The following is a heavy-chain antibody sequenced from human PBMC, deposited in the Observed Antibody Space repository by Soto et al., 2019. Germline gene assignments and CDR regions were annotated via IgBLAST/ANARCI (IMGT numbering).Heavy chain of an antibody. J-gene: IGHJ4*02. Sequence: GGSLRLPVQRLDSPSVAMACTGSARLQARGWSGTSYADSVKGRFTISRDNAKNTLYLQMNSLRAEDTAMYYCARDRPGSQHYFDYWGQGNMVTVS. CDR3: ARDRPGSQHYFDY. CDR1: DSPSVAMA. V-gene: IGHV3-74*01. D-gene: IGHD3-10*01. CDR2: T.